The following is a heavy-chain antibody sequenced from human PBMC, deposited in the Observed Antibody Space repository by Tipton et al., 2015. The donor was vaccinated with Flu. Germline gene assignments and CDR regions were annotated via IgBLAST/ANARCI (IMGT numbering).Heavy chain of an antibody. CDR1: GFSIGSGYY. Sequence: TLSLTCVVSGFSIGSGYYWGWIRQSPGKGLEWIATIYYRGSTYYNPSLRSRVRISEESSKNQFSLTLTSVTAADTAVYYCASTSNYGRRIEPNFDYWGQGTLVTVSS. J-gene: IGHJ4*02. CDR2: IYYRGST. CDR3: ASTSNYGRRIEPNFDY. V-gene: IGHV4-38-2*01. D-gene: IGHD5-24*01.